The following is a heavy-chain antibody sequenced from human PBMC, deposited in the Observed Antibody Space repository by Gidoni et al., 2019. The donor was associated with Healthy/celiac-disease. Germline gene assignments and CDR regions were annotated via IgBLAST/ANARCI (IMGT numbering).Heavy chain of an antibody. J-gene: IGHJ4*02. CDR1: GFTFSSYG. CDR3: AKDQRHITMVRGSLDY. V-gene: IGHV3-30*18. Sequence: QVQLVEVGGGVVQPGRSLRLSCAAVGFTFSSYGLHWVRQAPGKGLEWVAVISYDGSNKYYADSVKGRFTISRDNSKNTLYLQMNSLRAEDTAVYYCAKDQRHITMVRGSLDYWGQGTLVTVSS. CDR2: ISYDGSNK. D-gene: IGHD3-10*01.